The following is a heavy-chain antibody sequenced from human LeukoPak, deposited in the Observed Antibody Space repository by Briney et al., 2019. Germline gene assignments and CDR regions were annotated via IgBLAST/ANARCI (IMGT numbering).Heavy chain of an antibody. CDR3: ARAAWEPFSGISTKNDY. D-gene: IGHD1-26*01. J-gene: IGHJ4*02. V-gene: IGHV1-18*01. CDR2: ISAYNGNT. CDR1: GYTFTSYG. Sequence: ASVKVSCKASGYTFTSYGISWVRQAPGQGLEWMGWISAYNGNTNYAQKLQGRVTMTTDTSTSTAYMELRSLRSDDTAVYYCARAAWEPFSGISTKNDYWGQGTLVTVSS.